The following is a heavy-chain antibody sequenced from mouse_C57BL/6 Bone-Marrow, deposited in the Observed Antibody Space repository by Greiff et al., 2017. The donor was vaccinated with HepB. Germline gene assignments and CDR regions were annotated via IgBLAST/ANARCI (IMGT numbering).Heavy chain of an antibody. CDR3: AREGIYDGYFSDC. CDR1: GYTFTDYY. D-gene: IGHD2-3*01. J-gene: IGHJ2*01. Sequence: QVQLQQSGAELVRPGASVKLSCKASGYTFTDYYINWVKQRPGQGLEWIARIYPGSGNTYYNEKFKGKATLTAEKSSSTAYMQLSSLTSEDSAVYFGAREGIYDGYFSDCWGQGTTLTVAS. CDR2: IYPGSGNT. V-gene: IGHV1-76*01.